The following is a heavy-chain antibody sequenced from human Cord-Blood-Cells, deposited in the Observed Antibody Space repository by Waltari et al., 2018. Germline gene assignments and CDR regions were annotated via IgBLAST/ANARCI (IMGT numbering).Heavy chain of an antibody. CDR1: GGTFSSYA. Sequence: KKPGSSVKVSCKASGGTFSSYAISWVRQAPGQGLEWMGGIIPIFGTANYAQKFRGRVTITADESTSTAYMELSSLRSEDTAVYYCARAGGIAARPYYYYMDVWGKGTTVTVSS. V-gene: IGHV1-69*01. CDR2: IIPIFGTA. D-gene: IGHD6-6*01. J-gene: IGHJ6*03. CDR3: ARAGGIAARPYYYYMDV.